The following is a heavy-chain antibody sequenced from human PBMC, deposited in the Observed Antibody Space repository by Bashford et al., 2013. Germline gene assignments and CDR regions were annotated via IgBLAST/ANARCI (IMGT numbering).Heavy chain of an antibody. J-gene: IGHJ4*02. CDR1: GYTFTSYG. CDR2: ISAYNGNT. Sequence: ASVKVSCKASGYTFTSYGISWVRQAPGQGLEWMGWISAYNGNTNYAQKLQGRVTMTTDTSTSTAYMELRSLRSDDTAVYYCARDYDFWSGYYGDFDYWGQGTLVTVSS. V-gene: IGHV1-18*04. CDR3: ARDYDFWSGYYGDFDY. D-gene: IGHD3-3*01.